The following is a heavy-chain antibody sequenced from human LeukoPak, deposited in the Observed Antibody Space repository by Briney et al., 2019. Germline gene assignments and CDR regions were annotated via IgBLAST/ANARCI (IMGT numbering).Heavy chain of an antibody. V-gene: IGHV1-69*13. CDR2: IIPIFGTA. CDR3: ARGWVTMVRGVTVYYYMDV. D-gene: IGHD3-10*01. Sequence: GASVKVSCKASGYTFTSYGISWVRQAPGQGLEWMGGIIPIFGTANYAQKFQGRVTITADESTSTAYMELSSLRSEDTAVYYCARGWVTMVRGVTVYYYMDVWGKGTTVTISS. J-gene: IGHJ6*03. CDR1: GYTFTSYG.